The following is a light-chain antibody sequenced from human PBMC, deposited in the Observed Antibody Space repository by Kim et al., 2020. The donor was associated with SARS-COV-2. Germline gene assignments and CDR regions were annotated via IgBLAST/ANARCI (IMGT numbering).Light chain of an antibody. CDR2: EAS. V-gene: IGKV1-5*03. CDR1: HKIYIG. CDR3: QQYDGLST. Sequence: TASIGERVTINCRAIHKIYIGLTCYQQKPGKAPNLLSYEASTLESGVPSRFSGRGSGTEYILTINSLQPDDFATNYCQQYDGLSTFCQGTKVDIK. J-gene: IGKJ1*01.